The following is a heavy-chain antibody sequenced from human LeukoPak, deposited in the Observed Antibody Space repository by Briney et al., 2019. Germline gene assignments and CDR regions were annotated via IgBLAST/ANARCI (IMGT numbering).Heavy chain of an antibody. CDR1: GGSISGYY. CDR2: IYDSGST. Sequence: SETLSLTCTVSGGSISGYYWSWVRQPPGKRLEWTGYIYDSGSTNYNPSLKGRATISLHTSKNQFSLQLSSVTAADAAVYYCARHPSNEYGALNLDYWGQGTLVTVSS. V-gene: IGHV4-59*08. D-gene: IGHD4/OR15-4a*01. CDR3: ARHPSNEYGALNLDY. J-gene: IGHJ4*02.